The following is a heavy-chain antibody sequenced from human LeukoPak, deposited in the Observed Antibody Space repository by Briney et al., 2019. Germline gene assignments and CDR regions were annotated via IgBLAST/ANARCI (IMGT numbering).Heavy chain of an antibody. Sequence: GSLRLSCAASGFTVSSNYMSWVRQAPGKGLEWVSLIYSGGTTYYADSVKGRFTISRDNSKNTLYLQMNSLRAEDTAVFYCARGHNCGGDCYEAIDYWGQGTLVTVSS. V-gene: IGHV3-66*01. J-gene: IGHJ4*02. CDR1: GFTVSSNY. CDR2: IYSGGTT. CDR3: ARGHNCGGDCYEAIDY. D-gene: IGHD2-21*02.